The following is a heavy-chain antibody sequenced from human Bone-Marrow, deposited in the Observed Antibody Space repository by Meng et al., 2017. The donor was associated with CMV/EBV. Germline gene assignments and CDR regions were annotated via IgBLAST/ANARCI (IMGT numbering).Heavy chain of an antibody. V-gene: IGHV3-9*01. Sequence: SLKISCAVSGFTFDDYAMHWVRQAPGMGLEWVSGISWNSGTIGYADSVKGRFTISRDNSKNSLYLQMNSLRTEDTALYYCAKDSTGVYCSSTSCYKGGHGMDVWGQGTTVTVSS. CDR3: AKDSTGVYCSSTSCYKGGHGMDV. J-gene: IGHJ6*02. CDR1: GFTFDDYA. CDR2: ISWNSGTI. D-gene: IGHD2-2*02.